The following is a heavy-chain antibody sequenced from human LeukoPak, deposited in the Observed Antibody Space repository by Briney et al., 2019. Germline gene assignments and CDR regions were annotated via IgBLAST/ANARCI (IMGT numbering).Heavy chain of an antibody. D-gene: IGHD4-23*01. CDR2: ISYDGSNK. J-gene: IGHJ3*02. V-gene: IGHV3-30*18. Sequence: GGSLRLSCAASGFIFSNYGMHWVRQAPGKGLEWVAVISYDGSNKYYADSVKGRFTIPRDNSKNTLYLQMNSLRTEDTAVYYCAKGATVASDALDIWGQGTMVTVSS. CDR3: AKGATVASDALDI. CDR1: GFIFSNYG.